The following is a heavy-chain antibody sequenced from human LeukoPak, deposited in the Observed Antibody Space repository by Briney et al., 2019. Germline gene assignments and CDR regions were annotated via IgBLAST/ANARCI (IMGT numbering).Heavy chain of an antibody. D-gene: IGHD1-26*01. CDR1: GFTFSAYS. CDR3: ARDFRYSGSYHHWFDP. CDR2: ISSSGTYI. V-gene: IGHV3-21*01. Sequence: GGSLRLSCAASGFTFSAYSINWVRQAPGRGLEWVSSISSSGTYIYYADSVEGRFTISRDNAKNSLSLQMNSLRAEDTAVYYCARDFRYSGSYHHWFDPWGQGTLVTVSS. J-gene: IGHJ5*02.